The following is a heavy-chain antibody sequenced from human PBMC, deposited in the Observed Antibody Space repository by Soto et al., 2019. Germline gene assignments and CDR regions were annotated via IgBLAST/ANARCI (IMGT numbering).Heavy chain of an antibody. V-gene: IGHV1-69*01. CDR1: GGTFSNYA. Sequence: QVQLVQSGAEVRKPGSSVTVSCKASGGTFSNYAISWVRQAPGQGLEWMGGIIPIIGTGSYAQKFQGRVTLTADEPTTTAYMELSSLRFEDTAVYYCARVVILVPTASTNYYYQMDVWGPGTTVNVSS. D-gene: IGHD2-2*01. J-gene: IGHJ6*02. CDR2: IIPIIGTG. CDR3: ARVVILVPTASTNYYYQMDV.